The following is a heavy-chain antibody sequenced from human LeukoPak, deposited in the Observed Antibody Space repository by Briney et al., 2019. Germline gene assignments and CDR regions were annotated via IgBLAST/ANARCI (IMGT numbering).Heavy chain of an antibody. CDR3: ARGPEGDGYNGLYLYYFDY. CDR2: TSYDGTNK. J-gene: IGHJ4*02. V-gene: IGHV3-30-3*01. CDR1: GFTFSNYA. D-gene: IGHD5-24*01. Sequence: GGSLRLSCAASGFTFSNYAMHWVRQAPGKGLEWVAVTSYDGTNKYYADSVKGRFTISRDNSKNTLYLQMNSLRAEDTAVYYCARGPEGDGYNGLYLYYFDYWGQGTLVTVSS.